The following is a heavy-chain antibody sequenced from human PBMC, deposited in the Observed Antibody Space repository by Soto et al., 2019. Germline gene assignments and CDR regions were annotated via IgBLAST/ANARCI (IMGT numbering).Heavy chain of an antibody. CDR2: IFYSGST. Sequence: PSETLSLTCTVSGGSISSGGYYWSWIRQHPGKDLEWIGYIFYSGSTYYNPSLKSRVTMSVDTSKNQFSLKLSSVTAADTAVYYCARDYGDYVHWGQGTLDTVSS. CDR1: GGSISSGGYY. CDR3: ARDYGDYVH. J-gene: IGHJ4*02. V-gene: IGHV4-31*03. D-gene: IGHD4-17*01.